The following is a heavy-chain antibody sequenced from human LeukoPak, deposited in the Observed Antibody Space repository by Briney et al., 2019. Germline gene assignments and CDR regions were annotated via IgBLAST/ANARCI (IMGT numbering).Heavy chain of an antibody. J-gene: IGHJ6*03. CDR1: GFTFSSYA. CDR2: ISATESGT. Sequence: PGGSLRLSCAASGFTFSSYAMSWVRQAPGRGLEWVSAISATESGTYYADSVKGRFTISRDNSKNTLYLQMNSLRAEDTALYYCAKKGGDPWYYMDVWGKGTTVAVSS. V-gene: IGHV3-23*01. D-gene: IGHD3-10*01. CDR3: AKKGGDPWYYMDV.